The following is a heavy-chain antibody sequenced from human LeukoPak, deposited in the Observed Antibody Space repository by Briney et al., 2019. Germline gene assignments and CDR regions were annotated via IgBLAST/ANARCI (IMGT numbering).Heavy chain of an antibody. CDR1: GFTFSNYG. D-gene: IGHD6-13*01. CDR2: IRYDGANR. J-gene: IGHJ5*02. CDR3: AKDRRIVAVGPRRTIKNWLDP. V-gene: IGHV3-30*02. Sequence: GGSLRLSCEASGFTFSNYGMAWVRQTPGKGLEWLSFIRYDGANRYYAESVKGRFTISRDNSRNTLYLQMKSLRAEDTAVYYCAKDRRIVAVGPRRTIKNWLDPWGQGTLVTVSS.